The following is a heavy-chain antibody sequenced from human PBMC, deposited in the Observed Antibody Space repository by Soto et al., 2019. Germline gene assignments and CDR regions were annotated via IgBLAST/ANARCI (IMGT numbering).Heavy chain of an antibody. CDR1: GGSISSYY. V-gene: IGHV4-59*12. CDR2: IYYSGST. CDR3: AREVEWSGYFEY. D-gene: IGHD3-3*01. Sequence: SETLSLTCTVSGGSISSYYWSWIRQPPGKGLEWIGYIYYSGSTNYNPSLKSRVTISVDTSKNQFSLKLSSVTAADTAVYYCAREVEWSGYFEYWGQGTVVTVSS. J-gene: IGHJ4*02.